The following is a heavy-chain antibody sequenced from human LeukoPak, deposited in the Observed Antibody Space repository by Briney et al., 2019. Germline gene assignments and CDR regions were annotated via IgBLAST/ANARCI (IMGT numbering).Heavy chain of an antibody. CDR3: ARGSTHLCSGGSCRPRNYFDY. J-gene: IGHJ4*02. D-gene: IGHD2-15*01. CDR2: ISSGSSYI. Sequence: GESLRLSCAASGFTFSTYSMTWVRQAPGKGLEWVSSISSGSSYIYYADSLKGRFTISRDNAQNSLYLQMNSLRAEDTAVYYCARGSTHLCSGGSCRPRNYFDYWGQGTLVTVSS. CDR1: GFTFSTYS. V-gene: IGHV3-21*01.